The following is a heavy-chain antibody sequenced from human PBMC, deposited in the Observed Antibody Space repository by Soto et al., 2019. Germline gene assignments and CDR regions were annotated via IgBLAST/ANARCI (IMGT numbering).Heavy chain of an antibody. Sequence: SETLSLTCTVSCGSISIGDYYCSWIREAPGKGPEWIGYIYYSGIPCYNPSLKSRVTISLDSPTDQCSPNTSSVTAAHTARYYCARGPPNYYDDWGQSALVTVSS. CDR1: CGSISIGDYY. V-gene: IGHV4-30-4*01. CDR2: IYYSGIP. CDR3: ARGPPNYYDD. J-gene: IGHJ4*02.